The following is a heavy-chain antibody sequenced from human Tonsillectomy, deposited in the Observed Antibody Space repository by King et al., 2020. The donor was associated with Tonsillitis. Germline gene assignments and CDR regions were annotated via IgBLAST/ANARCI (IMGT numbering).Heavy chain of an antibody. J-gene: IGHJ4*02. D-gene: IGHD3-3*01. CDR1: GFTFSSYA. V-gene: IGHV3-23*04. CDR2: ISGSGAVT. CDR3: AKGTRRFLEWLTD. Sequence: VQLVESGGGLVQPGGSLRLSCAASGFTFSSYAMSWVRQAPGMGLEWVSTISGSGAVTFYTDSVKGRFTISRDTSKNTLYLHMNSLRVEDTAVYYCAKGTRRFLEWLTDWGQGTLVTVSS.